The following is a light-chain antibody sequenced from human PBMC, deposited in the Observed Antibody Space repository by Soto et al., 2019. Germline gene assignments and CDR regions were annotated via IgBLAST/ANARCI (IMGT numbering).Light chain of an antibody. Sequence: DIPLNQSPSVLSASLGDRITITCRPSQTISNYLHWYQQKPGKAPYLLIFDASTLESGVPSRFSGSGSETEFTLTISSLQPDDFATYYCQQYKSYSTFGQGTKWIS. CDR3: QQYKSYST. J-gene: IGKJ1*01. V-gene: IGKV1-5*01. CDR1: QTISNY. CDR2: DAS.